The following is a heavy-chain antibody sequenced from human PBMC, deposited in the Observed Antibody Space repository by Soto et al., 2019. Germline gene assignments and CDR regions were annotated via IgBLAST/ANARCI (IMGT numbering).Heavy chain of an antibody. CDR3: ARGSAYYYDSSGPFFDY. D-gene: IGHD3-22*01. CDR1: GGSFSWYC. CDR2: INHSGST. V-gene: IGHV4-34*01. J-gene: IGHJ4*02. Sequence: PSETRSLTWAVYGGSFSWYCWSWSRQPPGKGLEWIGEINHSGSTNYNPSLKSRVTISVDTSKNQFSLKLSSVTAADTAVYYCARGSAYYYDSSGPFFDYWGQGTLVTVSS.